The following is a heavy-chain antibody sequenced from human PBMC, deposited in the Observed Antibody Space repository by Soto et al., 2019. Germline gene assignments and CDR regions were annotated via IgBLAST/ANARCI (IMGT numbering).Heavy chain of an antibody. CDR2: IIPILGIA. CDR1: GGTFSSYT. D-gene: IGHD3-9*01. J-gene: IGHJ6*02. V-gene: IGHV1-69*04. CDR3: ARDMLTGSRRAGGMDV. Sequence: QVQLVHSGAEVKKPGSSVKVSCKASGGTFSSYTISWVRQAPGQGLEWMGRIIPILGIANYAQKFQGRVTITADKSTSTAYMEVSSLRSEDTAVYYCARDMLTGSRRAGGMDVWGQGTTVTVSS.